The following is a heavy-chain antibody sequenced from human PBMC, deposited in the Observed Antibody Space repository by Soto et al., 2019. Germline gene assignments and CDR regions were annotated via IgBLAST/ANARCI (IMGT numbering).Heavy chain of an antibody. D-gene: IGHD1-26*01. J-gene: IGHJ4*02. CDR3: ARSHYPYYFQY. V-gene: IGHV3-74*01. CDR2: INGDGSDR. CDR1: GFTFSDYW. Sequence: PGGSLRLSCAASGFTFSDYWMHWVRQVPGKGLVWVSHINGDGSDRTYADSVQGRFTISRDNAKETLYLQMNSLRAEDTAVYFCARSHYPYYFQYWGQGVLVTVSS.